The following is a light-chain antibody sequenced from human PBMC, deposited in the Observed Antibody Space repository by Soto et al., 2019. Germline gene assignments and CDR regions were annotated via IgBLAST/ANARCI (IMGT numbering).Light chain of an antibody. V-gene: IGLV2-14*01. CDR3: TSFTSSSTYV. Sequence: QSVLTQPASVSGSPGQSITISCTGTSSDVGAYDYVSWYQQHPDKAPKFMIYEVTNRPSGVSHRFSGSKSGNTASLTISGLRAEDEADYYCTSFTSSSTYVFGTGTKVTVL. CDR1: SSDVGAYDY. CDR2: EVT. J-gene: IGLJ1*01.